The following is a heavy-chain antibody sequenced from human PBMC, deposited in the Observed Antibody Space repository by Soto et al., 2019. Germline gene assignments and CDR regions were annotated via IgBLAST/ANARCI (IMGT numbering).Heavy chain of an antibody. J-gene: IGHJ5*02. CDR3: AKEWAAAGLNWFDP. V-gene: IGHV3-30*18. D-gene: IGHD6-13*01. Sequence: PVGSLRLSCAASGFTFSSYGMHWVRQAPGKGLEWVAVISYDGSNKYYADSVKGRFTISRDNSKNTLYLQMNSLRAEDTAVYYCAKEWAAAGLNWFDPWGQGTLVTVSS. CDR2: ISYDGSNK. CDR1: GFTFSSYG.